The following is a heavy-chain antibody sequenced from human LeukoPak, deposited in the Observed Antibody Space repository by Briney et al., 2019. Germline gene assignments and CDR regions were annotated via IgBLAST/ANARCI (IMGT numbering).Heavy chain of an antibody. CDR2: ISGSGDST. Sequence: GGSLRLSCAASGFTFNHYAMSWVRQAPGKGLEWVAVISGSGDSTHYADSVKGWFTISRDNSKNTLYLQMSSLRVEETAEYFCAKVALGIVIVPAPLDYWGQGTLVTVSS. D-gene: IGHD2-2*01. J-gene: IGHJ4*02. V-gene: IGHV3-23*01. CDR3: AKVALGIVIVPAPLDY. CDR1: GFTFNHYA.